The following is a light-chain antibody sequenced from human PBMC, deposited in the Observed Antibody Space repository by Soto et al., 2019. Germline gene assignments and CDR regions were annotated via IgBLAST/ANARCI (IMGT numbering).Light chain of an antibody. Sequence: EIVLTQSPATLSLSPGEGATLSCRASQRVGSYLAWYHQKPGQAPRLLIYDASNRATGIPVRFSGSGSGTDFTLTISSLEPEDFAFYYCQQRSNWPITFGQGTRLEI. CDR1: QRVGSY. J-gene: IGKJ5*01. CDR3: QQRSNWPIT. CDR2: DAS. V-gene: IGKV3-11*01.